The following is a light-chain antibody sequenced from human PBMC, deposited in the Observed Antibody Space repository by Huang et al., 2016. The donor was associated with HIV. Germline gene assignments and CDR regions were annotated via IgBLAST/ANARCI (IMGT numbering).Light chain of an antibody. CDR1: QRVSNN. CDR2: GAS. V-gene: IGKV3-15*01. J-gene: IGKJ1*01. Sequence: EIVMTQSPATLSVSPGERATLSCRASQRVSNNVAWYQQKPGQAPRLLVDGASTRATVIPVRFSGSGSGTEFTLTISSLQSEDFAIYYCQQYNDWLKTFGQGTRVEIK. CDR3: QQYNDWLKT.